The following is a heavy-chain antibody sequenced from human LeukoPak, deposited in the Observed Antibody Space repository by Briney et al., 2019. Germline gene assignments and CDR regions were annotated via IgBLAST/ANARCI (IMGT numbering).Heavy chain of an antibody. Sequence: SGGSLRLSCAASGFTFSTYAMHWVRQAPGKGLEWVAVISYDGSNKYYADSVKGRFTISRDNSKNTLYLQMNSLRAEDTAMYYCARDWLDSEPCRPALWGQGTLVTVSS. V-gene: IGHV3-30-3*01. CDR3: ARDWLDSEPCRPAL. J-gene: IGHJ4*02. D-gene: IGHD1-14*01. CDR2: ISYDGSNK. CDR1: GFTFSTYA.